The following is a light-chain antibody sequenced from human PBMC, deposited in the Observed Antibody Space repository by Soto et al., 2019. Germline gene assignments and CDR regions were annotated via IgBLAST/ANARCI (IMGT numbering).Light chain of an antibody. CDR1: RSDIGDHNY. J-gene: IGLJ2*01. Sequence: QSALTQPPSASGSPGQSVTIPCTGTRSDIGDHNYVSWYQQHPGKVPKLLIYEVNKRPSGVPDRFSGSKSGNTASLTISGLQADDEADYYCSSYRSSNTHVIFGGGTKLTVL. V-gene: IGLV2-8*01. CDR2: EVN. CDR3: SSYRSSNTHVI.